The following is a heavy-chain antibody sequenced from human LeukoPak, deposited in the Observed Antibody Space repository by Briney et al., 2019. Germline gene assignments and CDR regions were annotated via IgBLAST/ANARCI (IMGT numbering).Heavy chain of an antibody. J-gene: IGHJ6*03. CDR2: INWNGGSI. CDR1: GFTFGDCP. CDR3: AKDGRFSGSPYFYYMDV. Sequence: GGSLRLSCVASGFTFGDCPMHWVRQVPGKGLEWVSGINWNGGSIGYADSVKGRFTISRDNAKNSLYLQMNSLRAEDTALYYCAKDGRFSGSPYFYYMDVWGKGTTITVS. V-gene: IGHV3-9*01. D-gene: IGHD1-26*01.